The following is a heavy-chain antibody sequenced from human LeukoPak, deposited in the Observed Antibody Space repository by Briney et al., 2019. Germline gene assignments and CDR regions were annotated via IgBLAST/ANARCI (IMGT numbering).Heavy chain of an antibody. CDR1: GFTVSSYY. CDR2: IYTGGGR. CDR3: ARGIDY. V-gene: IGHV3-53*01. J-gene: IGHJ4*02. Sequence: GGSLRLSCAASGFTVSSYYMSWVRQAPGKELEWVSVIYTGGGRYYADSVRGRFTISRDTSKNMVFLQMNSLRVEDTAVYYCARGIDYWGRGTLVTVSS.